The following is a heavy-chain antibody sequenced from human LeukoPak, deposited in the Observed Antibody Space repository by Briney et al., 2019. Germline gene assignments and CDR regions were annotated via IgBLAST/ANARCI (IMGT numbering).Heavy chain of an antibody. V-gene: IGHV4-59*01. D-gene: IGHD3-3*01. J-gene: IGHJ4*02. Sequence: SETLSFTGTVPGGSISSYYWSWIRQRPGKRLEWIGHIYYSGSTNYNPSLKSRVTISVDTSKNQFSLKLSSVTAADTAVYYCASRSSIWSGYQDTLYYFDSWGQGTLVTVSS. CDR3: ASRSSIWSGYQDTLYYFDS. CDR1: GGSISSYY. CDR2: IYYSGST.